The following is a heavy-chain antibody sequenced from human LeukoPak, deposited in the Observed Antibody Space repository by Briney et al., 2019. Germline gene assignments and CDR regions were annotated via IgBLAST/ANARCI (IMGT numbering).Heavy chain of an antibody. CDR3: ARVPHGDYEDLLYWFDP. V-gene: IGHV3-7*01. CDR1: GFTFSSYW. D-gene: IGHD4-17*01. CDR2: IKQDGSEK. J-gene: IGHJ5*02. Sequence: PGGSLRLSCAASGFTFSSYWMSWVRQAPGKGLEWVANIKQDGSEKYYVDSVKGRFTISRDNAKNSLYLQMNSLRAEDTAVYYCARVPHGDYEDLLYWFDPWGQGTLVTVSS.